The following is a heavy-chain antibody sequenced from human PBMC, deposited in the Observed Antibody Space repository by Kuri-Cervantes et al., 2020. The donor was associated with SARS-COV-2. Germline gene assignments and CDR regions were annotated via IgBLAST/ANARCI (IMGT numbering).Heavy chain of an antibody. CDR2: VYSSGGT. J-gene: IGHJ4*02. CDR1: GGSISGYY. V-gene: IGHV4-4*07. CDR3: AREGGGQLDFDY. D-gene: IGHD6-13*01. Sequence: SETLSLTCTLSGGSISGYYWSWIRQSAGKGLEFIGRVYSSGGTNYNPSLESRVTMSIDTAKNQVSLKLSSVTAADTAVYYCAREGGGQLDFDYWGQGTLVTVSS.